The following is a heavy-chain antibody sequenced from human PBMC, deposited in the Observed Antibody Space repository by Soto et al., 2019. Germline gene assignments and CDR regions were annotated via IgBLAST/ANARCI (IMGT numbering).Heavy chain of an antibody. CDR1: GFTFGDYA. CDR2: IRSKAYGGTT. CDR3: TRQYSSGWYGPFDY. J-gene: IGHJ4*02. Sequence: GSLRLSCTASGFTFGDYAMSWVRQAPGKGLEWVGFIRSKAYGGTTEYAASVKGRFTISRDDSKSIAYLQMNSLKTEDTAVYYCTRQYSSGWYGPFDYWGQGTLVTVSS. V-gene: IGHV3-49*04. D-gene: IGHD6-19*01.